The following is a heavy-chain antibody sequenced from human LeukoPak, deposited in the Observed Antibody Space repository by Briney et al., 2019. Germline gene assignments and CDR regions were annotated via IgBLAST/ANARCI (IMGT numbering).Heavy chain of an antibody. CDR1: GFTFSGYA. CDR3: AMQLWSPGY. CDR2: ISGGGENT. V-gene: IGHV3-23*01. D-gene: IGHD3-10*01. J-gene: IGHJ4*02. Sequence: GGSLRLSCAASGFTFSGYAMSWVRQAAGKGLEWVSTISGGGENTHYADSVKGRFTIFRDNSENTLYLQMNSLRAEDTAVYYCAMQLWSPGYWGQGPLVIVSS.